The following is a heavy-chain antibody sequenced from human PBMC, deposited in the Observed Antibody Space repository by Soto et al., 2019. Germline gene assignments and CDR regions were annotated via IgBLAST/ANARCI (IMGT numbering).Heavy chain of an antibody. CDR1: VFTFSGSA. Sequence: GPPRLSCAASVFTFSGSAIHWVRQASGKGLEWVGRIKSKTDGGTTDYAAPVKGRFTISRDNSKNTLYLQINILKTEDPALYYCILDYFYCGKDVWGQGTAVTVSS. CDR2: IKSKTDGGTT. V-gene: IGHV3-15*01. CDR3: ILDYFYCGKDV. J-gene: IGHJ6*02.